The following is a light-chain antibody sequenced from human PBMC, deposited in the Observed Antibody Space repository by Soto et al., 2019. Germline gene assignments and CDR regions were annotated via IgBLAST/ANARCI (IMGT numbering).Light chain of an antibody. J-gene: IGKJ4*01. V-gene: IGKV3-11*01. Sequence: EIVLTQSPATLSLSPGERATLSCRASQSVSSYLAWYQQKPGQPPRLLIYDASNRATGIPARFSGSGSGTDFTLTISSLEPEDFAVYYCQQRSYWLTFGGGTKVEFK. CDR1: QSVSSY. CDR3: QQRSYWLT. CDR2: DAS.